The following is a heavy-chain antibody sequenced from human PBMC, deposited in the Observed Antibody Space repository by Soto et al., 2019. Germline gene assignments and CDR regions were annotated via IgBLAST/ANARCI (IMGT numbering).Heavy chain of an antibody. Sequence: GSLRLSCAASGFTFRSYSMNWVRQAPGKGLEWVSSISSSSSYIYYADSVKGRFTISRDNAKNSLYLQMNSLRAEDTAVYYCARFSTVTHNYYYYYYMDVWGKGTTVPVSS. CDR2: ISSSSSYI. V-gene: IGHV3-21*01. J-gene: IGHJ6*03. CDR3: ARFSTVTHNYYYYYYMDV. CDR1: GFTFRSYS. D-gene: IGHD4-17*01.